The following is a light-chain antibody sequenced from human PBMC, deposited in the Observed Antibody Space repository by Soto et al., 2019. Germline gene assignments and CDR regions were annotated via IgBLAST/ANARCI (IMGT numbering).Light chain of an antibody. CDR2: GTT. V-gene: IGLV1-40*01. CDR1: SSNIGAGYD. J-gene: IGLJ1*01. CDR3: QSYDGTLSGSYV. Sequence: QSVLTRPPSVSGAPGQRVTICCTGSSSNIGAGYDVYWYQQLPGTAPKLIIYGTTNRPSGVPDRFSGSKSGTSASLAITGLQAEDEADYYCQSYDGTLSGSYVFGIGTKLTVL.